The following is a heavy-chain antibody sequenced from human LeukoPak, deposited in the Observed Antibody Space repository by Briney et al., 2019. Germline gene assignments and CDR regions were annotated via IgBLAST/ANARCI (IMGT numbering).Heavy chain of an antibody. CDR3: AGGLAAAHYYYYMEV. D-gene: IGHD6-13*01. J-gene: IGHJ6*03. CDR1: GFTFSSYE. CDR2: ISSSGSTI. Sequence: GGSLGLSCAASGFTFSSYEMNWVRQAPGKGLEWVSYISSSGSTIYYADSVKGRFTISRDNAKNSLYLQMNSLRAEDTAVYYCAGGLAAAHYYYYMEVWGKGTTVTVSS. V-gene: IGHV3-48*03.